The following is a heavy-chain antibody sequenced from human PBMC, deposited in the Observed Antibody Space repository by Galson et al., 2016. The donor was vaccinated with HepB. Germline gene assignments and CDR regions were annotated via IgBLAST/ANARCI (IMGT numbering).Heavy chain of an antibody. CDR2: IGWNSGNS. D-gene: IGHD1-14*01. CDR1: GFAFHEFA. J-gene: IGHJ3*01. V-gene: IGHV3-9*01. CDR3: VKATLASVTGRDAFDL. Sequence: SLRLSCAASGFAFHEFAIHWVRQVPGKGLQWVSGIGWNSGNSAYEDSVKGRFTISRDNGKSSLYLQMDSLRAEDTAVYYCVKATLASVTGRDAFDLWGQGTMVTVSS.